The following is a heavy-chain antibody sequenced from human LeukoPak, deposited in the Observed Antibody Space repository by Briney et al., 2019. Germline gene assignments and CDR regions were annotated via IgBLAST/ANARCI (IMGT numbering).Heavy chain of an antibody. CDR2: VHPDTGYA. Sequence: ASVKVSCKTSGYHFTTYEINWVRQAAGQGLEWMGWVHPDTGYADYAHKFQGRVTMTSDTSISTAYMELSSLRSDDTAVYFCARGPRNDPWGQGTLVTVSS. D-gene: IGHD1-14*01. CDR1: GYHFTTYE. J-gene: IGHJ5*02. CDR3: ARGPRNDP. V-gene: IGHV1-8*01.